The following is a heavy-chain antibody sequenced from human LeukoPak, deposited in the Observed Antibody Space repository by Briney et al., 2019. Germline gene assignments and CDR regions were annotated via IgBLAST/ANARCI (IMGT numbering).Heavy chain of an antibody. V-gene: IGHV1-46*01. J-gene: IGHJ4*02. CDR1: GYSFTSYY. Sequence: ASVKVSCKASGYSFTSYYMHWVRQAPGQGLEWMGIINPSDSSTSYAQKFQGRVTMTRDTSTSTVYMELSSLRAEDTAVYYCAREGIGYYFDNWGQGALVTVSS. CDR3: AREGIGYYFDN. CDR2: INPSDSST. D-gene: IGHD2-15*01.